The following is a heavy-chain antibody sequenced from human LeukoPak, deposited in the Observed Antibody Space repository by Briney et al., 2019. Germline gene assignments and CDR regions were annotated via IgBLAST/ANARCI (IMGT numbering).Heavy chain of an antibody. V-gene: IGHV3-23*01. CDR1: GFTFSSFA. Sequence: GGSLRLSCAGSGFTFSSFAMSWVRQAPGKGLEWVSVISASGGNTYYADSVKGRFTVSRDNSKNTLYLQMNSRRAGYTVLYYCAKKVGGVYAFDIWGERTMVTVSS. CDR3: AKKVGGVYAFDI. CDR2: ISASGGNT. J-gene: IGHJ3*02. D-gene: IGHD3-16*01.